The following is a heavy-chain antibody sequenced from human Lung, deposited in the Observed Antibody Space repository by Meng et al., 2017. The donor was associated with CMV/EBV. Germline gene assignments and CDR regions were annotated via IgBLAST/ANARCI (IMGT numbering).Heavy chain of an antibody. V-gene: IGHV3-66*02. CDR2: IYSGGST. J-gene: IGHJ6*02. Sequence: GESLKISCAASGFTVSSNYMSWVRQAPGKGLEWVSVIYSGGSTYYADSVKGRFTISRDNSKNTLYLQMNSLRAEDTAVYYCARNYDILTGPEFWGQGTTVTVSS. D-gene: IGHD3-9*01. CDR3: ARNYDILTGPEF. CDR1: GFTVSSNY.